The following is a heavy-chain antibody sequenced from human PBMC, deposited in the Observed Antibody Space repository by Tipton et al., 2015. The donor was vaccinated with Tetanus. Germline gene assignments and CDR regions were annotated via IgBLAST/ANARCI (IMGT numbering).Heavy chain of an antibody. CDR3: ARIYDFWSGYYSDH. CDR2: IFDGGST. D-gene: IGHD3-3*01. Sequence: TLSLTCSVSGGSINSADYYWYWIRQSPGKGLELIGHIFDGGSTYYNPSLKSRVTISVDTSKNQFSLKLSSVTAADTAVYYCARIYDFWSGYYSDHWGQGTLVTVSS. CDR1: GGSINSADYY. V-gene: IGHV4-30-4*01. J-gene: IGHJ4*02.